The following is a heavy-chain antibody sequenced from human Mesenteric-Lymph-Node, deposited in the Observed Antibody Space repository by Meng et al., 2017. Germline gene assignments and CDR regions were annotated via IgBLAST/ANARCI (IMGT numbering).Heavy chain of an antibody. J-gene: IGHJ3*02. CDR1: GFTFEDYG. CDR2: INWSGGST. Sequence: GGSLRLSCAASGFTFEDYGMSWVRQGPGKGLEWVSSINWSGGSTGYADSVKGRFTISRDNVENSLYLQMNSLRAEDTALYYCAKGGDSSGYYMLDIWGQGTMVTVSS. D-gene: IGHD3-22*01. V-gene: IGHV3-20*04. CDR3: AKGGDSSGYYMLDI.